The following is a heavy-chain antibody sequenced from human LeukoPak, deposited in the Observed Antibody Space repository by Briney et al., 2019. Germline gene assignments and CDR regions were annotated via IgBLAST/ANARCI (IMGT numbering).Heavy chain of an antibody. D-gene: IGHD4-23*01. CDR1: GYTLTELS. CDR2: FDPEDGET. CDR3: ATDLATVVIVTNY. J-gene: IGHJ4*02. Sequence: APVKVSCKVSGYTLTELSMHWVRQAPGKGLEWMGGFDPEDGETIYAQKFQGRVTMTEDTSTDTAYMELSSLRSEDTAVYYCATDLATVVIVTNYWGQGTLVTVSS. V-gene: IGHV1-24*01.